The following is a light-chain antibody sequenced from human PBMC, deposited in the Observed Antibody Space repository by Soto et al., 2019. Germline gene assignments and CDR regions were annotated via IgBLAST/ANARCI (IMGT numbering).Light chain of an antibody. J-gene: IGKJ1*01. CDR2: DAS. V-gene: IGKV1-5*01. Sequence: DIQMTQSPSTLSASVGDRVTITCRASQSISTWLAWYQQKPVKAPKVLIYDASTLQSGVPSRFSGSGSGTEFTLTISSLQPDDFATYYCQHYNSYSEAFGQGTRWIS. CDR1: QSISTW. CDR3: QHYNSYSEA.